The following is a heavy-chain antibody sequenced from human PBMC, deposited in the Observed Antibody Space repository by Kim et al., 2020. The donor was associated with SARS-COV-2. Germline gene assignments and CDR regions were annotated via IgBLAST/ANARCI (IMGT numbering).Heavy chain of an antibody. CDR3: GRQGRTTGSYSY. CDR2: INPDTGGT. CDR1: GYTFSSHN. J-gene: IGHJ4*02. V-gene: IGHV1-2*02. D-gene: IGHD1-26*01. Sequence: ASVKVSCKASGYTFSSHNMHWVRQAPGQGLEWMGWINPDTGGTNYPQKFQGRVTMTRDTSTSTVHMELGTVTSDDTALDYCGRQGRTTGSYSYWGQGTLV.